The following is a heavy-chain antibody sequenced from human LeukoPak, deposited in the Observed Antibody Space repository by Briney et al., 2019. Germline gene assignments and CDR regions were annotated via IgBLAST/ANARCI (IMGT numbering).Heavy chain of an antibody. J-gene: IGHJ4*02. V-gene: IGHV3-48*01. CDR2: ISSSSSTI. CDR1: GFRFSDFT. D-gene: IGHD3-10*01. CDR3: AVTTMPLWSTTPPFDY. Sequence: GGSLRLSCAASGFRFSDFTMTWVRQAPGKGLEWVSYISSSSSTIYYADSVKGRFTISRDNAKNSLYLQMNSLRAEDTAVYYCAVTTMPLWSTTPPFDYWGQGTLVTVSS.